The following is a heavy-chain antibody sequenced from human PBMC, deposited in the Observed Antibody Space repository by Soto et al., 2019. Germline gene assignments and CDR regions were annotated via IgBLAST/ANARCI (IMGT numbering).Heavy chain of an antibody. V-gene: IGHV1-8*01. CDR3: ARTLYSANVDY. D-gene: IGHD1-26*01. Sequence: QVQLVQSGAEVKKPGASVKVSCKASGYTFTSYDINWVRQATGQGLAWMGWMNPNSGNTGYAQKFQGRVTMTRNTPIRTAYMELRRLRSAYTAVYYRARTLYSANVDYWGQGTLVTVSS. CDR2: MNPNSGNT. J-gene: IGHJ4*02. CDR1: GYTFTSYD.